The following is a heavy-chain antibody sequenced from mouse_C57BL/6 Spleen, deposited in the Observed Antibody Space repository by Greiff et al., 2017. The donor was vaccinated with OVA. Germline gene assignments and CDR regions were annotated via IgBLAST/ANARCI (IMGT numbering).Heavy chain of an antibody. J-gene: IGHJ4*01. V-gene: IGHV1-55*01. Sequence: QVQLQQPGAELVKPGASVKMSCKASGYTFTSYWITWVKQRPGQGLEWIGDIYPGSGSTNYNEKFKSKATLTVDTSSSTAYMQLSSLTSEDSAVYYCAREEYYYGSSPYAMDYWGQGTSVTVSS. CDR3: AREEYYYGSSPYAMDY. CDR2: IYPGSGST. D-gene: IGHD1-1*01. CDR1: GYTFTSYW.